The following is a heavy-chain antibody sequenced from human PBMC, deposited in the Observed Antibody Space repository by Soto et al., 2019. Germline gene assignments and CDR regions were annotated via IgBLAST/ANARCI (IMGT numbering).Heavy chain of an antibody. D-gene: IGHD6-19*01. J-gene: IGHJ4*02. Sequence: GGSLRLSCAASGFTFSSYWMSWVRQAPGKGLEWVSAISGSGGSTYYAASVKGRFTISRDNSKNPLYLQMNSLRADDTAVYYCAKTWAVAAHRSYYFDYWGQGTLVTVSS. CDR3: AKTWAVAAHRSYYFDY. CDR2: ISGSGGST. CDR1: GFTFSSYW. V-gene: IGHV3-23*01.